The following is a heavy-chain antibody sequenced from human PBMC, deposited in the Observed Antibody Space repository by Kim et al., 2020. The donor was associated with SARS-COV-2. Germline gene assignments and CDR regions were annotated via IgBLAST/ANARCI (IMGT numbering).Heavy chain of an antibody. CDR3: ASTQVVTAIASVYYGMDV. CDR2: ISYDGSNK. CDR1: GFTFSSYG. D-gene: IGHD2-21*02. V-gene: IGHV3-30*03. J-gene: IGHJ6*02. Sequence: GGSLRLSCAASGFTFSSYGMHWVRQAPGKGLEWVAVISYDGSNKYYADSVKGRFTISRDNSKNTLYLQMNSLRAEDTAVYYCASTQVVTAIASVYYGMDVWGQGTTVTVSS.